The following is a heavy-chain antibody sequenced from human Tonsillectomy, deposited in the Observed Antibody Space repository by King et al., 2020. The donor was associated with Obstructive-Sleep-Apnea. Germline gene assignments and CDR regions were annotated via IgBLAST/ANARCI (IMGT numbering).Heavy chain of an antibody. CDR3: ATSIVTTVGGGFDI. Sequence: QLVQSGAEVKKPGESLKISCKTSGYTFTKYWIGWVRQVPGKGLEWMGMIYPGDSDTRYGPSLQGQVTISDDKSISTTFVQWSSLKASDTAMDYCATSIVTTVGGGFDIWGQGTMVTVSS. V-gene: IGHV5-51*01. CDR2: IYPGDSDT. CDR1: GYTFTKYW. D-gene: IGHD5-12*01. J-gene: IGHJ3*02.